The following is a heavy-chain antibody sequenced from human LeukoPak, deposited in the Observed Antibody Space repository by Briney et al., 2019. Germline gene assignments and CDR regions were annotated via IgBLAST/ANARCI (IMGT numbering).Heavy chain of an antibody. J-gene: IGHJ4*02. CDR1: GGTFSSYA. Sequence: SVKVSCKASGGTFSSYAISWVRQAPGQGLEWMGGIIPIFGTANYAQKFQGRVTITADKSTSTAYMELSSLRSEDTAVYYYASVYVMGYCSGGSCYSGLDYWGQGTLVTVSS. CDR3: ASVYVMGYCSGGSCYSGLDY. CDR2: IIPIFGTA. V-gene: IGHV1-69*06. D-gene: IGHD2-15*01.